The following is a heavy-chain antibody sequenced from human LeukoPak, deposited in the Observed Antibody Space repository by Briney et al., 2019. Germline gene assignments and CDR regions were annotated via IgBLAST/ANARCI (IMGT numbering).Heavy chain of an antibody. CDR3: AKRRGYDYGDYATKGGLDY. Sequence: PGRSLRLSCAASGFTFSSYGMHWVRQAPGKGLEWVAVISYDGSNKYYADSVKGRFTISRDNSKNTLYLQMNSLRAEDTAVYYCAKRRGYDYGDYATKGGLDYWSQGTLVTVSS. D-gene: IGHD4-17*01. V-gene: IGHV3-30*18. CDR1: GFTFSSYG. J-gene: IGHJ4*02. CDR2: ISYDGSNK.